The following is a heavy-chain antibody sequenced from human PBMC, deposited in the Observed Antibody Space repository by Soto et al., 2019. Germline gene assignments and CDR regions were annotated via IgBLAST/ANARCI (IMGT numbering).Heavy chain of an antibody. CDR1: GFTFSSYS. Sequence: GGSLRLSCGASGFTFSSYSMNWVRQAPGKGLEWISHISASSRTLFYADSVKGRFTISRDNAKNSLYLQMNSLRAEDTAVYYCARDPYDSGGYAAFDIWGQGTMVTV. J-gene: IGHJ3*02. CDR3: ARDPYDSGGYAAFDI. D-gene: IGHD3-22*01. CDR2: ISASSRTL. V-gene: IGHV3-48*01.